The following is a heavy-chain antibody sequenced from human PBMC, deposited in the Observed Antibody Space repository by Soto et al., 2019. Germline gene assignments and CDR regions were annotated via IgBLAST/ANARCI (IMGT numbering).Heavy chain of an antibody. Sequence: QISLKESGPPLVKPTQTLTLTCTFSGFSLSTSGVGVGWIRQPPGKALEWLALIYWDDDKRYSPSLKSRLTITKDTSKNQVVLTMTNMDPVDTATXYXAXXXPNRSFDYWGQGTLVTVSS. CDR3: AXXXPNRSFDY. V-gene: IGHV2-5*02. CDR1: GFSLSTSGVG. CDR2: IYWDDDK. J-gene: IGHJ4*02.